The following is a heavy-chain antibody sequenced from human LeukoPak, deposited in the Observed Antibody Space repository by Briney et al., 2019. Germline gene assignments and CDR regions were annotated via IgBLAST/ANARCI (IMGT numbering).Heavy chain of an antibody. CDR3: AREGITGTTAFDY. J-gene: IGHJ4*02. CDR2: VNPNSGGR. Sequence: ASVTVSCKASGYTFTGYYMHWVRQAPGPGLEWMGWVNPNSGGRNYAQKFQGRVTMTRDTSISTGYMELSRLRSDYTAVYYCAREGITGTTAFDYWGQGTLVTVSS. CDR1: GYTFTGYY. D-gene: IGHD1-20*01. V-gene: IGHV1-2*02.